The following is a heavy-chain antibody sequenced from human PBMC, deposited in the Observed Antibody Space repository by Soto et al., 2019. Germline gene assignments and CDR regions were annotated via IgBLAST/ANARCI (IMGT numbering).Heavy chain of an antibody. D-gene: IGHD6-13*01. V-gene: IGHV3-33*01. Sequence: LRLSCAASGFTFSSYGMHWVRQAPGKGLEWVAVIWYDGSNKYYADSVKGRFTISRDNSKNTLYLQMNSLRAEDTAVYYCARASSSSIAYYFDYWGQGTLVTVSS. CDR3: ARASSSSIAYYFDY. CDR2: IWYDGSNK. J-gene: IGHJ4*02. CDR1: GFTFSSYG.